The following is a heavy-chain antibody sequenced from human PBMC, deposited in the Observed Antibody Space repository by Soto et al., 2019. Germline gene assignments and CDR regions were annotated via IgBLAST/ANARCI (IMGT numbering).Heavy chain of an antibody. D-gene: IGHD6-13*01. Sequence: PSETLSLTCTVSAGSISDYYWSWIRQTPGKGLEWIGYIYYSGNIFYNPSLKSRVTISLDTSKSQFSLKMTSVTAADTALYYCAGTIAAAGTRYYYYGLDVWGQGTTVTVSS. CDR1: AGSISDYY. J-gene: IGHJ6*02. V-gene: IGHV4-59*08. CDR2: IYYSGNI. CDR3: AGTIAAAGTRYYYYGLDV.